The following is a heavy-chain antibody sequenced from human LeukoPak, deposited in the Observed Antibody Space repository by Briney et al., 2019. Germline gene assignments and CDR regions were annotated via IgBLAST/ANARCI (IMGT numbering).Heavy chain of an antibody. CDR2: ITLSNSI. Sequence: GGSLRLSCVASGFTFSRYSMSWVRQAPGKGLEWASSITLSNSISYADSVRGRFTISRVNAWNSVFLQMNSLRAEDTATYYCARDYPNDCSSRSCPSPFDYWGPGILVTVSP. CDR1: GFTFSRYS. CDR3: ARDYPNDCSSRSCPSPFDY. V-gene: IGHV3-21*06. J-gene: IGHJ4*02. D-gene: IGHD2-2*01.